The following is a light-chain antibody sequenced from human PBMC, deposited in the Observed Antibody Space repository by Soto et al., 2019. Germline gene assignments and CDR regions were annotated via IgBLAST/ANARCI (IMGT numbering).Light chain of an antibody. CDR2: DAT. J-gene: IGKJ1*01. CDR1: HNIERW. V-gene: IGKV1-5*01. Sequence: IQMTQSPSTLSASVGDRVTITCRASHNIERWMAWYQQKRGRAPSLLIFDATTLQSGVPPRFSGSGSGTDFTLAISSLQPEDSATYYCLQDINYPWTFVQGTKVDIK. CDR3: LQDINYPWT.